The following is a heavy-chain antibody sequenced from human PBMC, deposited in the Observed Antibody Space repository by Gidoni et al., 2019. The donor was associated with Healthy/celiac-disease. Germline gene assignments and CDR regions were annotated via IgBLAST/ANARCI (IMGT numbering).Heavy chain of an antibody. Sequence: EVQLVESGGGLVQPGGSLRLSCAASGFTFSSYSMNWVRQAPGKGLEWVSYISSSSSTIYYADSVKGRFTISRDNAKNSLYLQMNSLRAEDTAVYYCARDNWNYDYWGQGTLVTVSS. CDR1: GFTFSSYS. CDR2: ISSSSSTI. J-gene: IGHJ4*02. V-gene: IGHV3-48*01. CDR3: ARDNWNYDY. D-gene: IGHD1-7*01.